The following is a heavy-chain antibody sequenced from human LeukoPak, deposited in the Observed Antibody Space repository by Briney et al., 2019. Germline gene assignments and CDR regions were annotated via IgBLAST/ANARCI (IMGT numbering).Heavy chain of an antibody. J-gene: IGHJ4*02. CDR1: GFTVSSNY. CDR3: ARGLTTVLTPPVY. Sequence: GGSLRLSCAASGFTVSSNYMSWVRQAPGKGLEWVSVIYSGGSTYYADSVKGRFTISRDNSKNTLYLQMNSLRAEDTAVYYCARGLTTVLTPPVYWGQGTLVTVSS. V-gene: IGHV3-66*02. D-gene: IGHD4-23*01. CDR2: IYSGGST.